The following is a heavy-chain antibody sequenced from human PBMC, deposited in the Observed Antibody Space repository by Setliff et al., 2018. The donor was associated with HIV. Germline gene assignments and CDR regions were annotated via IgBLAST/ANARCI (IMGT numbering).Heavy chain of an antibody. CDR3: ARGWGHDGFDF. CDR1: GGSISSSSYY. CDR2: INHSGGT. Sequence: PSETLSLTCTVSGGSISSSSYYWGWIRQPPGKGLEWIGEINHSGGTNYNPSLKSRVTMSIDTSKNQFSLNVSSVTAADTAVYYCARGWGHDGFDFWGQGTMVTVSS. D-gene: IGHD7-27*01. J-gene: IGHJ3*01. V-gene: IGHV4-39*07.